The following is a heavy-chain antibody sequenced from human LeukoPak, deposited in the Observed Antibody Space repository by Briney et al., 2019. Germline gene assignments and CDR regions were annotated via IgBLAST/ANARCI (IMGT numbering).Heavy chain of an antibody. CDR3: TREAAAGIDY. V-gene: IGHV3-7*01. CDR2: IKQDGGEK. D-gene: IGHD6-13*01. J-gene: IGHJ4*02. CDR1: GFTFGDYA. Sequence: QAGGSLRLSCAASGFTFGDYAMTWVRQAPGKGLEWVANIKQDGGEKYYLDSVKGRFPISRDNAKNSLYLQMNSLRAEDTAVYFCTREAAAGIDYWGQGTLVTVSS.